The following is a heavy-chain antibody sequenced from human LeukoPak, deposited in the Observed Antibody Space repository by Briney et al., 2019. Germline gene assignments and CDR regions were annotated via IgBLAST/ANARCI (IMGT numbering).Heavy chain of an antibody. CDR2: INPNSGGT. Sequence: ASVKVSCKASGYTFTGYYMHWVRQAPGQGLEWMGWINPNSGGTNYAQKFQGRVTMTRDTSISTAYMELSRLRSDDTAVYYCAREHGAAEGYYFDYWGQGTLVTVSS. V-gene: IGHV1-2*02. CDR1: GYTFTGYY. J-gene: IGHJ4*02. CDR3: AREHGAAEGYYFDY.